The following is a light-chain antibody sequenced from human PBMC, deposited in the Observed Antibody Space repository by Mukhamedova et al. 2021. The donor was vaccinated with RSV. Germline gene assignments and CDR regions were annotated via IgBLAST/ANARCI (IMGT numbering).Light chain of an antibody. CDR2: KAS. Sequence: WYQRRVHGKAPKLLIYKASILDSGVPSRFSGSGSGTEFTLTISSLQPDDFATYYCQQYISYRSFGQGTKVETK. J-gene: IGKJ1*01. CDR3: QQYISYRS. V-gene: IGKV1-5*03.